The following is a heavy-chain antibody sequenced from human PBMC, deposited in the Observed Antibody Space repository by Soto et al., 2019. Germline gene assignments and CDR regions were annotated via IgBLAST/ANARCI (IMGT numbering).Heavy chain of an antibody. V-gene: IGHV1-69*06. CDR2: IIPIFGTA. D-gene: IGHD3-3*01. Sequence: SVKVSCKASGGTFSSYAISWVRQAPGQGLEWMGGIIPIFGTANYAQKFQGRVTITADKSTSTAYMELSSLRSEDTAVYYCATGKKKLRFLEWSYYGMDVRGQGTTVTVSS. CDR3: ATGKKKLRFLEWSYYGMDV. CDR1: GGTFSSYA. J-gene: IGHJ6*02.